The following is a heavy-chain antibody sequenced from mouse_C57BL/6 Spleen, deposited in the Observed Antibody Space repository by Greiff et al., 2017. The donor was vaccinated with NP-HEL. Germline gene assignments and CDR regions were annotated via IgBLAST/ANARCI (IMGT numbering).Heavy chain of an antibody. V-gene: IGHV1-53*01. Sequence: VQLQQPGTELVKPGASVKLSCKASGYTFTSYWMHWVKQRPGQGLEWIGNINPSNGGTNYNEKFKSKATLTVDKSSSTAYMQLSSLTSEDSAVYYCARSTMITTRYFDVWGTGTTVTVSS. CDR1: GYTFTSYW. CDR2: INPSNGGT. CDR3: ARSTMITTRYFDV. J-gene: IGHJ1*03. D-gene: IGHD2-4*01.